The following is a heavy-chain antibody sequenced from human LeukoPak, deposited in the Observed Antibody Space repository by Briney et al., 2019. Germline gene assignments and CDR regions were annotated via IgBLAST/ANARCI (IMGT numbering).Heavy chain of an antibody. Sequence: GGALRLSFSAPGFTYSHYGKHWGRQGPGQGVEGGGGVWSDATEKYYGDAVKGRFTISRDNSKNTLYLQMNSLRAEDTAVYYCANPLRVYYYYYMDVWGKGTTVTVSS. V-gene: IGHV3-33*08. J-gene: IGHJ6*03. CDR1: GFTYSHYG. CDR3: ANPLRVYYYYYMDV. CDR2: VWSDATEK.